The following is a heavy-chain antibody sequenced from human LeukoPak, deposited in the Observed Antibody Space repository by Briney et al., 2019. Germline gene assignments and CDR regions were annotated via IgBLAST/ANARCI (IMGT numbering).Heavy chain of an antibody. V-gene: IGHV4-34*01. CDR1: GRSFSGYY. J-gene: IGHJ1*01. CDR2: INHSGST. Sequence: PSETLSLTCAVYGRSFSGYYWSWIRQPPGKGLEWIGEINHSGSTNYNPSLKSRVTISVDTSKNQFSLKLSSVTAADTAVYYCARGWPSKHWGQGTLVTVSS. CDR3: ARGWPSKH.